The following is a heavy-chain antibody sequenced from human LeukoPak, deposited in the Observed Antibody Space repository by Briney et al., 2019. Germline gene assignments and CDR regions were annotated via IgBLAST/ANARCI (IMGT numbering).Heavy chain of an antibody. D-gene: IGHD1-26*01. CDR2: ISYDGSNK. J-gene: IGHJ4*02. V-gene: IGHV3-30-3*01. CDR1: GFTFSSYA. CDR3: ARDFGGQWELLPFY. Sequence: GGSLRLSCAASGFTFSSYAMHWVRQAPGKGLEWVAVISYDGSNKYYADSVKGRFTISRDNSKNTLYLQMNSLRAEDTAVYYCARDFGGQWELLPFYWGQGTLVTVSS.